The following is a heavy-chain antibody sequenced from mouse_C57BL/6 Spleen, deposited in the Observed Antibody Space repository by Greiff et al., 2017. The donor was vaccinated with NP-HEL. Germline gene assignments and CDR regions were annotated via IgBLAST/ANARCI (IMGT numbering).Heavy chain of an antibody. D-gene: IGHD4-1*01. CDR3: ARHEEGEGNWDPLFDY. CDR2: FYPGSGSI. V-gene: IGHV1-62-2*01. J-gene: IGHJ2*01. Sequence: VQLQQSGAELVKPGASVKLSCKASGYTFTEYTIHWVKQRSGQGLEWIGWFYPGSGSIKYNEKFKDKATLTADKSSSTVYMELSRLTSEDSAVYFCARHEEGEGNWDPLFDYWGQGTTLTVSS. CDR1: GYTFTEYT.